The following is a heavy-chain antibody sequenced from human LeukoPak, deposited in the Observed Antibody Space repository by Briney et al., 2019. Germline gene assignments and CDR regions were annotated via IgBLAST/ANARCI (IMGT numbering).Heavy chain of an antibody. J-gene: IGHJ4*02. Sequence: GGSLRLSCAASGFTFSSYEMNWVRQAPGQGLEWVSYISSSGSTIYYADSVKGRFTISRDNAKNSLYLQMNSLRAEDTAVYYCAGSPVLLWFGELTKVDYWGQGTLVTVSS. CDR3: AGSPVLLWFGELTKVDY. CDR2: ISSSGSTI. CDR1: GFTFSSYE. V-gene: IGHV3-48*03. D-gene: IGHD3-10*01.